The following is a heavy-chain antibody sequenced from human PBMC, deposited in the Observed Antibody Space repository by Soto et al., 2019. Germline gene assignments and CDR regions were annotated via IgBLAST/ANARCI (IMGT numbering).Heavy chain of an antibody. D-gene: IGHD1-20*01. CDR1: GFSLSNARMG. J-gene: IGHJ5*02. Sequence: GSGPTLVNPTETLTLTCTVSGFSLSNARMGVSWIRQPPGKALEWLAHIFSNDEKSYSTSLKSRLTISKDTSKSQVVLTMTNMDPVDTATYYCARIIVTGTPGRNWFDPWGQGTLVTVSS. CDR3: ARIIVTGTPGRNWFDP. CDR2: IFSNDEK. V-gene: IGHV2-26*01.